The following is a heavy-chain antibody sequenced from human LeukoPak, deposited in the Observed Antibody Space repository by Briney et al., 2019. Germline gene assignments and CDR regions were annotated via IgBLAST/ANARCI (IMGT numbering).Heavy chain of an antibody. D-gene: IGHD5-18*01. CDR3: AKDMEDTAMDLVADFDS. Sequence: GRSLRLSCAASGFTFSSYAMHWVRQAPGKGLEWVAVISYDGSNKYYADSVKGRFTISRDNSKKTLYLQMNSLRGEDTAVYYCAKDMEDTAMDLVADFDSWGQGTLVTVSS. CDR2: ISYDGSNK. J-gene: IGHJ4*02. V-gene: IGHV3-30-3*01. CDR1: GFTFSSYA.